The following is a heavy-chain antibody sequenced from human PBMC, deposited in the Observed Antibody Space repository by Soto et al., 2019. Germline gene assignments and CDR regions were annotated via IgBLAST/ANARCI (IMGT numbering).Heavy chain of an antibody. J-gene: IGHJ4*02. V-gene: IGHV4-30-4*01. CDR2: IYYSGST. CDR1: GGSISSGDYY. D-gene: IGHD3-10*01. CDR3: ARAKVWFGEFIRGVYFDY. Sequence: QVQLQESGPGLVKPSQTLSLTCTVSGGSISSGDYYWSWIRQPPGKGLEWIGYIYYSGSTYYNPSLKSRVTISADTSKNQFSLKLSSVTAADTAVYYCARAKVWFGEFIRGVYFDYWGQGTLVTDSS.